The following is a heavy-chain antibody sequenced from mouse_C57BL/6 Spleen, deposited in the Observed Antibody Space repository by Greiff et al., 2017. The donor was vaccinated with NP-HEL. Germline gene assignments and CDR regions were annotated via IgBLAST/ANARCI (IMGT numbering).Heavy chain of an antibody. Sequence: VQLQQSGPELVKPGASVKISCKASGYTFTDYYMNWVKQSHGKSLEWIGDINPNNGGTSYNQKFKGKATLTVDKSSSTAYMELRSLTSEDSAVYYCARDYYGSSYDAMDYWGQGTSVTVSS. D-gene: IGHD1-1*01. CDR2: INPNNGGT. CDR1: GYTFTDYY. V-gene: IGHV1-26*01. CDR3: ARDYYGSSYDAMDY. J-gene: IGHJ4*01.